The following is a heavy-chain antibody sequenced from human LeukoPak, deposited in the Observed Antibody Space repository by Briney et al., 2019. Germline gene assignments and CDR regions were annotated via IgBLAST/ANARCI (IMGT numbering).Heavy chain of an antibody. Sequence: ASVKVSCKASGYTFTGYYMHWVRQAPGQGLEWMGRINPNSGGTNYAQKFQGRVTMTRDTSISTAYMELSSLTSKDTAFYYCARDAAIYGNSGYYYLYWGQGTLVTVSS. CDR3: ARDAAIYGNSGYYYLY. CDR2: INPNSGGT. CDR1: GYTFTGYY. D-gene: IGHD3-22*01. J-gene: IGHJ4*02. V-gene: IGHV1-2*06.